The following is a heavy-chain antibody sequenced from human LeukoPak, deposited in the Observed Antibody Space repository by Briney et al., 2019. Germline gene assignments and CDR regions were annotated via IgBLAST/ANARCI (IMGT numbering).Heavy chain of an antibody. J-gene: IGHJ4*02. V-gene: IGHV4-30-2*05. CDR3: ARRVVVAATIDY. CDR1: GGSISSGGYY. Sequence: PSGTLSLTCTVSGGSISSGGYYWSWIRQPPGKGLEWIGYIYHSGSTYYNPSLKSRVTISVDTSKNQFSLKLSSVTAADTAVYYCARRVVVAATIDYWGQGTLVTVSS. D-gene: IGHD2-15*01. CDR2: IYHSGST.